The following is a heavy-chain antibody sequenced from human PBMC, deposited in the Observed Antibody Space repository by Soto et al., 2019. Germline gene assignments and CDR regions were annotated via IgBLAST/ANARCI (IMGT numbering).Heavy chain of an antibody. CDR2: ISGSGSGT. J-gene: IGHJ4*02. V-gene: IGHV3-23*01. Sequence: GGSLRLSCAASGFTFSTYAMNWVRQAPGEGLEWLSLISGSGSGTYYAGSVKGRFTISRDNSKNTLYLQMNSLRAEDTALYYCAKDQGNTVVGASRGFDHWGQGTLVTVS. CDR3: AKDQGNTVVGASRGFDH. CDR1: GFTFSTYA. D-gene: IGHD1-26*01.